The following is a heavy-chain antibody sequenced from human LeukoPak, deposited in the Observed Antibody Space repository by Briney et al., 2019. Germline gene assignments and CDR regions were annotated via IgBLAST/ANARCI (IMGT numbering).Heavy chain of an antibody. CDR1: GFTVSSTY. V-gene: IGHV3-66*02. CDR2: LYSGGPT. CDR3: ARDSNYDY. D-gene: IGHD6-13*01. J-gene: IGHJ4*02. Sequence: GGSLRLSCAASGFTVSSTYMSWVRQAPGKGLEWVSVLYSGGPTYYADSVKGRFTISRDSSKNTVYLQMNSLRAEDTAVYYCARDSNYDYWGQGTLVTVSS.